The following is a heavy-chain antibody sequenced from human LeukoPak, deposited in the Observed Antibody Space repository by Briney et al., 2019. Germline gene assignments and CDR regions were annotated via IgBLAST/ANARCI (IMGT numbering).Heavy chain of an antibody. CDR2: IRFDDSDK. CDR3: AKDVHWTFED. Sequence: GGSLRLSCAASGFTFSSYAMSWVRQAPDKRLEWVAFIRFDDSDKYYADSVKGRFTISRDNSKNTVYLQMNSLRAEDTALYYCAKDVHWTFEDWGQGTLVTVSS. CDR1: GFTFSSYA. D-gene: IGHD1-1*01. V-gene: IGHV3-30*02. J-gene: IGHJ4*02.